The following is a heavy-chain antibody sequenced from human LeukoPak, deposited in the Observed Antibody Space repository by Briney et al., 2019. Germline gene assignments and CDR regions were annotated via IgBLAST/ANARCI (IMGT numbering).Heavy chain of an antibody. V-gene: IGHV3-43*01. CDR3: ARDCWRAAAATCFDY. Sequence: EGSLRLSCAASGFTFDDYTMHRVRQAPGKGLEWVSLISRDGDSTYYADSVKGRFTISRDNSKNSLYLQMNSLRAEDTAVYYCARDCWRAAAATCFDYWGQGTLVTVSS. CDR1: GFTFDDYT. J-gene: IGHJ4*02. CDR2: ISRDGDST. D-gene: IGHD6-13*01.